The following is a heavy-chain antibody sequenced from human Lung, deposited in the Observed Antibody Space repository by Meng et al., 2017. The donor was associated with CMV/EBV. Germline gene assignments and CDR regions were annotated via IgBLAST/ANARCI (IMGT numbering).Heavy chain of an antibody. CDR2: IYHSGGT. CDR1: GGSISISTW. Sequence: QMQRQESGQGPVKPSGTLSLTCAVSGGSISISTWWSWVRQPPGKGLEWIGEIYHSGGTNYNPSLRGRVTISLDKSKNQFSLTLRSVTAADTAVYYCARDPYATGWAGWGQGTLVTVSS. D-gene: IGHD6-19*01. CDR3: ARDPYATGWAG. J-gene: IGHJ4*02. V-gene: IGHV4-4*02.